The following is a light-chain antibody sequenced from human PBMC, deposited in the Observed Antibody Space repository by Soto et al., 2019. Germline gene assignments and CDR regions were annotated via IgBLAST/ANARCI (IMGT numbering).Light chain of an antibody. V-gene: IGKV3-20*01. Sequence: EIVLTQSPGTQSLSPGERAALSCMASQSVSSSYLAWYQQKPGQAPRLLIYGASSRATGIPDRFSGSGSGTDFTLTISRLEPEDFAVYYCQQYGSSPRTFGQGTRLEIK. CDR1: QSVSSSY. CDR3: QQYGSSPRT. J-gene: IGKJ5*01. CDR2: GAS.